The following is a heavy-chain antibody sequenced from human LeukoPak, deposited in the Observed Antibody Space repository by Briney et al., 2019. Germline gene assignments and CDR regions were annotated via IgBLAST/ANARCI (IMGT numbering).Heavy chain of an antibody. D-gene: IGHD3-10*01. CDR1: GGSISPLY. Sequence: SETLSLTCTVSGGSISPLYWSWIRQPPGKGLEFIGYIYYSGTTNYNPSLKSRVTLSVDTSKNQFSLKLSSVTAADTAVYYCARGGVAAKYYFDYWGQGTLVSVSS. CDR2: IYYSGTT. V-gene: IGHV4-59*11. CDR3: ARGGVAAKYYFDY. J-gene: IGHJ4*02.